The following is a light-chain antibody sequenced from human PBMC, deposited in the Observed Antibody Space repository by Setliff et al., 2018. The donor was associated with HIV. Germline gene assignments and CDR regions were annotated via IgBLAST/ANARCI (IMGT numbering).Light chain of an antibody. Sequence: QSALSQPASVSGSPGQSITVSCTGTSSDVGAYNYVSWYQQRPGKAPKLMIYEVSNRPSGVSNRFSGSKSGNTASLTISGLQAEDEADYYCSSYTSNSTPVFGTGTKVTVL. CDR1: SSDVGAYNY. CDR3: SSYTSNSTPV. V-gene: IGLV2-14*01. CDR2: EVS. J-gene: IGLJ1*01.